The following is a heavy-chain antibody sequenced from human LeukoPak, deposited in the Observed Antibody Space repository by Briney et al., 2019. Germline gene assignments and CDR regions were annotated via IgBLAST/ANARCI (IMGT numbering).Heavy chain of an antibody. CDR1: GFTLSSYW. D-gene: IGHD3-10*01. J-gene: IGHJ3*02. CDR3: ARDYYGSGSYPDPGAFDI. CDR2: LYSDGSRT. Sequence: GGSLRLSRAGSGFTLSSYWMHWVRQAPGKGLVWVSRLYSDGSRTNYADSVKGRFTISGDNAKNTQYLQMNSHRAEDTAVYYCARDYYGSGSYPDPGAFDIWGQGTMVTVSS. V-gene: IGHV3-74*01.